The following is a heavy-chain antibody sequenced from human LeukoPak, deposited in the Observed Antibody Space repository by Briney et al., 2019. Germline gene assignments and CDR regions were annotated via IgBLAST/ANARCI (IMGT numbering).Heavy chain of an antibody. CDR1: GFTFSSYG. CDR2: IWYDGSNK. Sequence: GGSLRLSCAASGFTFSSYGMHWVRQAPGKGLEWVAVIWYDGSNKYYADSVKGRFTISRDNSKNTLYLQMNSLRAEDTAVYYCARDRRCIAVAGSFDYWGQGTLVTVSS. J-gene: IGHJ4*02. CDR3: ARDRRCIAVAGSFDY. V-gene: IGHV3-33*01. D-gene: IGHD6-19*01.